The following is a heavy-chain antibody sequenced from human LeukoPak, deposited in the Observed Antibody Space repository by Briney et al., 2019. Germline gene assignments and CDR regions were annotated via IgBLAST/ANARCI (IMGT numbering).Heavy chain of an antibody. CDR2: ISGSGGST. CDR1: GFTFSSYA. CDR3: AKALAVTTSSFDY. J-gene: IGHJ4*02. Sequence: GGSLRLSCAASGFTFSSYAMSWVRQAPGKGLEWVSAISGSGGSTYYADSVKGRFTISRDNSKNTLYLQMNSLSAEDTAVYYCAKALAVTTSSFDYWGQGTLVTVSS. V-gene: IGHV3-23*01. D-gene: IGHD4-17*01.